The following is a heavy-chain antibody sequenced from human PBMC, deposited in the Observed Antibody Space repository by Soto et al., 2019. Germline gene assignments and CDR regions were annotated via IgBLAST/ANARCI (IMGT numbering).Heavy chain of an antibody. CDR1: GGSFSSYY. D-gene: IGHD3-22*01. V-gene: IGHV4-59*01. J-gene: IGHJ6*02. CDR3: ARDYYYDSRGYPGAYYYGMDV. Sequence: SETLSLTCTVSGGSFSSYYWSWIRQPPGKGLEWIGHIYYSGRTNYNPSLKSRVTISGDTSKNQLSLKLSSVTAADTAVYYCARDYYYDSRGYPGAYYYGMDVWGQGTTATVSS. CDR2: IYYSGRT.